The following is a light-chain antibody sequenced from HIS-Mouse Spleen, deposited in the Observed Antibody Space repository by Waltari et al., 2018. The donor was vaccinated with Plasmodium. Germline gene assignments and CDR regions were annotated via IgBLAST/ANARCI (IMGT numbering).Light chain of an antibody. CDR1: QSVSSI. V-gene: IGKV3-15*01. CDR3: QQYNNWSFT. CDR2: GAS. J-gene: IGKJ3*01. Sequence: EIVMTQSPATLSVSPGERATPSCRASQSVSSILAWYQQKPGQAHRLLIYGASTRATVIPARCSGSWSGAEITLTSSSLQSEYVAVYYCQQYNNWSFTFGPGTKVDIK.